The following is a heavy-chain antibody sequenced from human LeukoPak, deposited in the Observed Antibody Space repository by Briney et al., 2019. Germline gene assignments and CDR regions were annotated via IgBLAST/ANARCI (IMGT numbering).Heavy chain of an antibody. CDR2: ISWNSGNI. CDR1: GFTFDDYA. Sequence: GGSLRLSCAASGFTFDDYAMHWARQAPGKGLEWVSVISWNSGNIGYADSVKGRFTISRDNAKNSLYLQMNSLRAEDTALYYCAKTGARKYYYYGMDVWGQGTTVTVSS. CDR3: AKTGARKYYYYGMDV. V-gene: IGHV3-9*01. J-gene: IGHJ6*02. D-gene: IGHD4/OR15-4a*01.